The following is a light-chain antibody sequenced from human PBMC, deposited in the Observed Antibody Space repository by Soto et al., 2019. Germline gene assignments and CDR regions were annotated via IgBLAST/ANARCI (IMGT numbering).Light chain of an antibody. J-gene: IGKJ5*01. CDR2: DAS. CDR3: QQYDDIPIT. Sequence: DIPMTQSPSSLSASVGDRVTITCQASQDISIYLHWYQQKPGKAPNLLIYDASNLQTGVPSRFSGSGSGTDFTFTITSLQAEDIATYYCQQYDDIPITFGRGTRLEIK. CDR1: QDISIY. V-gene: IGKV1-33*01.